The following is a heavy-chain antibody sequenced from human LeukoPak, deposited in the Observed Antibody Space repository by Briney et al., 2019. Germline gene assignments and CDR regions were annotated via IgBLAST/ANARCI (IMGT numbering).Heavy chain of an antibody. D-gene: IGHD3-22*01. V-gene: IGHV3-21*04. J-gene: IGHJ5*02. CDR1: GFTFDTYT. CDR3: TRDDISDTSGYYHGWFDP. Sequence: GGSLRLSCAASGFTFDTYTLSWVRQAPGMGPEWVSSISTSSTYIYYADSVKGRFTISRDNANNSPYLQMNNLRAEDTAVYYCTRDDISDTSGYYHGWFDPWGQGTLVTVSS. CDR2: ISTSSTYI.